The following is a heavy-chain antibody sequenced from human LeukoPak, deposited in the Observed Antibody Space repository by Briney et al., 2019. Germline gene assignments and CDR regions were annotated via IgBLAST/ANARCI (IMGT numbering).Heavy chain of an antibody. V-gene: IGHV3-23*01. CDR1: GFTFSTYA. Sequence: GGSLRLSCAASGFTFSTYAMSWVRQAPGKGLEWVSIVSGGGVNTYYVDSVKGRFTISRDNSKNTLYLQMNSLRVEDTAVYYCAKEGTLVRGVAWYFDYWGQGTLVTVSS. D-gene: IGHD3-10*01. J-gene: IGHJ4*02. CDR2: VSGGGVNT. CDR3: AKEGTLVRGVAWYFDY.